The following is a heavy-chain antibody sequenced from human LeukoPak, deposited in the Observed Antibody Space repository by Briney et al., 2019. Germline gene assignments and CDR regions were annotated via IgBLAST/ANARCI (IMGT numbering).Heavy chain of an antibody. CDR2: ISSSSSTI. CDR3: AAGPHIVVVVAANPSPHFDY. D-gene: IGHD2-15*01. J-gene: IGHJ4*02. Sequence: GGSLRLSCAASGFTFSRYEMSWVRQAPGKGLEWVSYISSSSSTIYYADSVKGRFTISRDNAKNSLYLQMNSLRAEDTAVYYCAAGPHIVVVVAANPSPHFDYWGQGTLVTVSS. CDR1: GFTFSRYE. V-gene: IGHV3-48*03.